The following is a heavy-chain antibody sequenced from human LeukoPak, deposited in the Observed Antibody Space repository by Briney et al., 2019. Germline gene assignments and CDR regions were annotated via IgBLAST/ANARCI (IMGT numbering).Heavy chain of an antibody. V-gene: IGHV3-23*01. CDR2: ISGSGDSA. Sequence: GGSLRLSCAASGFTFSNYVMSWVRQAPGKGLEWVSGISGSGDSAYYADSVKGRFTISRDNSKNTLYLQMNSLRVEDTAAYYCAKVRAPSGWFNSDYWGQGTLVTVSS. J-gene: IGHJ4*02. CDR3: AKVRAPSGWFNSDY. D-gene: IGHD6-19*01. CDR1: GFTFSNYV.